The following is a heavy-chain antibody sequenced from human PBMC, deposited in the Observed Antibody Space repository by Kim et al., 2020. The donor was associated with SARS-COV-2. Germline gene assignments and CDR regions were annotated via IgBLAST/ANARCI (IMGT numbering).Heavy chain of an antibody. V-gene: IGHV3-7*03. CDR2: IKQDGTEK. Sequence: GGSLRLSCAASGFTFSDFWMTWVRQAPGKGLEWVANIKQDGTEKFYVDSVKGRFTISRDNAENSLYLQMNNLRAEDTAIYYCVKVSLAALGADYWGQGTL. CDR3: VKVSLAALGADY. J-gene: IGHJ4*02. CDR1: GFTFSDFW. D-gene: IGHD6-13*01.